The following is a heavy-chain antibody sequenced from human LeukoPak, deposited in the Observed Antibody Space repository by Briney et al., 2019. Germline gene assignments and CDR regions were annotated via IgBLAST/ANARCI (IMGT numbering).Heavy chain of an antibody. Sequence: KPSETLSLTCAVYGGSFSGYYWSWIRQPPGKGLEWIGEINHSGSTNYNPSLKSRVTISVDTSKNQFSPKLSSVTAADTAVYYCARTQYGGPFDYWGQGTLVTVSS. CDR1: GGSFSGYY. CDR2: INHSGST. D-gene: IGHD5-12*01. J-gene: IGHJ4*02. CDR3: ARTQYGGPFDY. V-gene: IGHV4-34*01.